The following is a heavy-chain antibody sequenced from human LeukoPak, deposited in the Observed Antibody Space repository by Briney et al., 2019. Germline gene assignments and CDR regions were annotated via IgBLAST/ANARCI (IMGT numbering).Heavy chain of an antibody. Sequence: PSETLSLTCTVSGGSISSYYWSWIRQPPGKGLEWIGYIYYSGSTNYNPSLKSRVTISVDTSKNQFSLKLSSVTAADTAVYYCARGLRDYDFWSGYYTDAFDIWGQGTMVTVSS. CDR3: ARGLRDYDFWSGYYTDAFDI. CDR1: GGSISSYY. D-gene: IGHD3-3*01. CDR2: IYYSGST. J-gene: IGHJ3*02. V-gene: IGHV4-59*01.